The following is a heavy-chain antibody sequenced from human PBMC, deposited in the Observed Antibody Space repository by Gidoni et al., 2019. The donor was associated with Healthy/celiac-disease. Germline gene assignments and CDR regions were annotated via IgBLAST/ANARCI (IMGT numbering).Heavy chain of an antibody. J-gene: IGHJ6*02. CDR1: GFTFSGHA. CDR3: ARVGLGYCSSTSCYGRLHYYYGMDV. Sequence: QVQLVESGGGVVQPGRSLRLCGAASGFTFSGHALQWVRQAAGKGLEWVAVISYDGSNKYYADSVKGRFTISRDNSKNTLYLQMNILRAEDTAVYYCARVGLGYCSSTSCYGRLHYYYGMDVWGQGTTVTVSS. CDR2: ISYDGSNK. V-gene: IGHV3-30-3*01. D-gene: IGHD2-2*01.